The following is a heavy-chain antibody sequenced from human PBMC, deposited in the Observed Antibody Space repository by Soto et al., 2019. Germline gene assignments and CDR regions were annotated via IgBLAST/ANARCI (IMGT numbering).Heavy chain of an antibody. CDR2: ILVGGSP. D-gene: IGHD2-8*01. CDR3: AKATATGVGAFDI. CDR1: GFICSSYD. J-gene: IGHJ3*02. V-gene: IGHV3-23*01. Sequence: GGSLRLSCAASGFICSSYDMSWVRQAPGKGLEWVSTILVGGSPHHEDSVKGRFTISRDGSKNTVYLQMNSLTAGDTAVYYCAKATATGVGAFDICGQGTLVT.